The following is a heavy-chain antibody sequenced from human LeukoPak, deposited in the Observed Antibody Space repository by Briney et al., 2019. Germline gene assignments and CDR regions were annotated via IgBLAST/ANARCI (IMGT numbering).Heavy chain of an antibody. CDR3: ARVRSDSHYDFWSGYYYMDV. Sequence: GGSLRLSCAASGFTFSSYSMIWVRQAPGKGLEWVSSISSSSSYIYYADSVKGRFTISRDNAKNSLYLQMNSLRAEDTAVYYCARVRSDSHYDFWSGYYYMDVWGKGTTVTVSS. J-gene: IGHJ6*03. CDR1: GFTFSSYS. V-gene: IGHV3-21*01. CDR2: ISSSSSYI. D-gene: IGHD3-3*01.